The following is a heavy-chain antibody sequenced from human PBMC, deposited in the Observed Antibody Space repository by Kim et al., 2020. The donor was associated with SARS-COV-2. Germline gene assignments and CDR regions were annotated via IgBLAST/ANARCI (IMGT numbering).Heavy chain of an antibody. Sequence: GGSLRLSCAASGFTFSSYAMHWVRQAPGKGLEWVAVISYDGSNKYYADSVKGRFTISRDNSKNTLYLQMNSLRAEDTAVYYCARDRGYYYDSNHNEDDDAFDIWGQGTMVTVSS. CDR1: GFTFSSYA. CDR3: ARDRGYYYDSNHNEDDDAFDI. CDR2: ISYDGSNK. J-gene: IGHJ3*02. D-gene: IGHD3-22*01. V-gene: IGHV3-30*04.